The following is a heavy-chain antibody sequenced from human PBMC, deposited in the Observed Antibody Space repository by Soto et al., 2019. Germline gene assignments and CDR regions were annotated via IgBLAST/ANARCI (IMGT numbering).Heavy chain of an antibody. CDR3: ARFYASGSYPYDY. J-gene: IGHJ4*02. V-gene: IGHV1-18*01. Sequence: ASVKVSCKASGYTFTTYCISWVRPAPGQGLEWMGWISAYNGNTNYAQNLQGRVTMTTDTSTSTAYMELRSLGSDDTAVYYCARFYASGSYPYDYWGQGTLVTVSS. CDR2: ISAYNGNT. CDR1: GYTFTTYC. D-gene: IGHD3-10*01.